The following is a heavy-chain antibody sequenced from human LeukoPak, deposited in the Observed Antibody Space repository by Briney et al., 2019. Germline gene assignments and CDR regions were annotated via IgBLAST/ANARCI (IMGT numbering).Heavy chain of an antibody. V-gene: IGHV4-4*02. J-gene: IGHJ6*03. CDR3: ARGSWAYYYGSGRKAYYMDV. D-gene: IGHD3-10*01. CDR2: IYHSGST. Sequence: SETLSLTCAVSGGSISSSNWWSWVRQPPGKGLEWIGEIYHSGSTNYNPSLKSRVTISVDTSKNQFSLKLSSVTAADTAVYYCARGSWAYYYGSGRKAYYMDVWGKGTTVTISS. CDR1: GGSISSSNW.